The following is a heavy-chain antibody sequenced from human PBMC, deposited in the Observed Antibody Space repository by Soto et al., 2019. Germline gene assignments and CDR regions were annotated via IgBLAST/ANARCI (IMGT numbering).Heavy chain of an antibody. V-gene: IGHV3-23*01. Sequence: EVQVLESGGGLVQPGGSLRLSCAASGFTFSSYAMAWVRQAPGKGLEWVSAISGGSERTHYADSVEGRFTIPRDNSRNTLHVQMNNLRAEDTAVYYWAREGYSSGKAGCFDIWGQGTMGAVTS. CDR2: ISGGSERT. CDR1: GFTFSSYA. D-gene: IGHD6-19*01. J-gene: IGHJ3*02. CDR3: AREGYSSGKAGCFDI.